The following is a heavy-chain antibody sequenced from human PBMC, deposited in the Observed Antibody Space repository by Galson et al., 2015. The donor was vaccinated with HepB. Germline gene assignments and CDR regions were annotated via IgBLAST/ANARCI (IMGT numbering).Heavy chain of an antibody. CDR3: ARAVADTYYYYYGLDV. J-gene: IGHJ6*02. V-gene: IGHV3-48*02. Sequence: SLRLSCAASGFTFSSYSMNWVRQAPGKGLEWVSYISSSSTIYYADSVKGRFTISRDNAKNSLYLQMNSLRDEDTAVYYCARAVADTYYYYYGLDVWGQGTTVTVSS. CDR2: ISSSSTI. D-gene: IGHD6-19*01. CDR1: GFTFSSYS.